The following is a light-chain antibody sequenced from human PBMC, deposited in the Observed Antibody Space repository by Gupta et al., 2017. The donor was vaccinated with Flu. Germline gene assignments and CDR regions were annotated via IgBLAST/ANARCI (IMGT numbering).Light chain of an antibody. CDR1: SSNIGNNY. Sequence: QPVLTQPPSVSAAPGQKVTISCSGSSSNIGNNYASWYQQFPETAPKLLIYENDKRPSGIPDRFSGSKSGTSATLGITGLQTGDEADYYCGTWDSSLNGLVFGGGTKLTVL. J-gene: IGLJ3*02. CDR2: END. V-gene: IGLV1-51*02. CDR3: GTWDSSLNGLV.